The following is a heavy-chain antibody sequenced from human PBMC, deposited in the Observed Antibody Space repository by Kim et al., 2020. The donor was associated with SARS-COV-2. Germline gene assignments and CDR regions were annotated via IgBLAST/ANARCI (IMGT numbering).Heavy chain of an antibody. Sequence: YKPSLKSRVTISVDTSKNQFSLKLRSVTAADTAVYYCARHAEETAMVNFDYWGQGTRVTVSS. CDR3: ARHAEETAMVNFDY. J-gene: IGHJ4*02. V-gene: IGHV4-39*01. D-gene: IGHD5-18*01.